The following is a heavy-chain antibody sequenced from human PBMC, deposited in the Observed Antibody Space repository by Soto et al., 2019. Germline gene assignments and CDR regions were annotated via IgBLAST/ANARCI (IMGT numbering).Heavy chain of an antibody. CDR3: ARDSEYSGSFDY. D-gene: IGHD5-12*01. J-gene: IGHJ4*02. V-gene: IGHV3-21*01. CDR1: GFNFSNYS. CDR2: ISSSSSYI. Sequence: GRSHRLRYAASGFNFSNYSMSWVRQAPGKGLEWVSSISSSSSYIYYADSVKGRFTISRDNAKNSLYLQMNSLRAEDTAVYYCARDSEYSGSFDYWGQGTLVTVSS.